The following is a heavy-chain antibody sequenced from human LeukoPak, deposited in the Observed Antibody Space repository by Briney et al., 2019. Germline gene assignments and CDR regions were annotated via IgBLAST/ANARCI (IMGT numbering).Heavy chain of an antibody. CDR1: GYTFTSYG. CDR2: ISAYNGNT. CDR3: ARAGWAARPNYGMDV. D-gene: IGHD6-6*01. Sequence: ASVKVSCKASGYTFTSYGISWVRQAPGQGLEWMGWISAYNGNTNYAQKLQGRVTMTTDTSTSTAYMELSSLRSDDTAVYYCARAGWAARPNYGMDVWGQGTTVTVSS. V-gene: IGHV1-18*01. J-gene: IGHJ6*02.